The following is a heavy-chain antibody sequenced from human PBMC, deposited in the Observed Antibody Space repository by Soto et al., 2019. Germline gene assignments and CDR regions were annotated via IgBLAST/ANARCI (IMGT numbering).Heavy chain of an antibody. J-gene: IGHJ4*02. D-gene: IGHD3-9*01. CDR1: GFSFEDYT. CDR2: ISWDGGIT. Sequence: VHLVESGGGVVQPGGSLRLSCAASGFSFEDYTMHWVRQGPGKGPEWIALISWDGGITDYSDSVKGRFISSRDNSKHSLFLEMNSLTSEDAAMYFCARDSYDILTGQKRYFDFWGQGTLVTVSS. CDR3: ARDSYDILTGQKRYFDF. V-gene: IGHV3-43*01.